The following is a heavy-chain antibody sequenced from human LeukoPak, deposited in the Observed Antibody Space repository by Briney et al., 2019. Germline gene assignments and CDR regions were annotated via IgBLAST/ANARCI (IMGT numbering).Heavy chain of an antibody. V-gene: IGHV4-34*01. J-gene: IGHJ4*02. CDR1: GGSFGGYY. CDR3: ARATVTTTFGY. Sequence: SETLSLTCAVYGGSFGGYYWSWIRQPPGKGLEWIGEINHSGSTNYNPSLKSRVTISVDTSKNQFSLKLSSVTAADTAVYYCARATVTTTFGYWGQGTLVTVSS. D-gene: IGHD4-17*01. CDR2: INHSGST.